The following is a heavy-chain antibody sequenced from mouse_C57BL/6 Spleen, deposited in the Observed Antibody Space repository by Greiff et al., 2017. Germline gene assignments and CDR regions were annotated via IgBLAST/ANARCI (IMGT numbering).Heavy chain of an antibody. CDR2: ISYDGSN. D-gene: IGHD2-4*01. J-gene: IGHJ4*01. V-gene: IGHV3-6*01. CDR1: GYSITSGYY. CDR3: ASYDYLYYAMDY. Sequence: EVQLQESGPGLVKPSQSLSLTCSVTGYSITSGYYWNWIRQFPGNKLEWMGYISYDGSNNYNPSLKNRISITRDTSKNQFFLKLNSVTTEDTATYYCASYDYLYYAMDYWGQGTSVTVSS.